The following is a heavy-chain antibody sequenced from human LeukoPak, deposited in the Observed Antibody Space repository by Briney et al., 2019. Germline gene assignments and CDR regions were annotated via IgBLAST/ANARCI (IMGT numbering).Heavy chain of an antibody. CDR2: IYYSGST. Sequence: SETLSLTCTVSGGSLSSYYWSWIRQPPGKGLEWIGYIYYSGSTNYNPSLKSRVTISVDTSKNQFSLKLSSVTAADTAVYYCARDGDYGGMRTYWYFDLWGRGTLVTVSS. V-gene: IGHV4-59*01. CDR3: ARDGDYGGMRTYWYFDL. J-gene: IGHJ2*01. D-gene: IGHD4-23*01. CDR1: GGSLSSYY.